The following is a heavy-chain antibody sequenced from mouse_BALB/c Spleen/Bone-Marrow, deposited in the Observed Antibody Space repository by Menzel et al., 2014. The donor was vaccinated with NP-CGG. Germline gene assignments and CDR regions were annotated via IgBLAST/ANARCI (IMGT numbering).Heavy chain of an antibody. J-gene: IGHJ4*01. D-gene: IGHD1-2*01. V-gene: IGHV2-2*02. CDR3: DGTAVLYYYDMDY. CDR2: VWRGGNT. CDR1: GFSLPSYG. Sequence: QVQLQQSGPGLVQPSQGLSITCTASGFSLPSYGVHWGRQSPGKGLEWLGVVWRGGNTDYNAAFISRLSISKDNSKIQVYFKINSLQANDTAIYCGDGTAVLYYYDMDYGGQGSSGSGSS.